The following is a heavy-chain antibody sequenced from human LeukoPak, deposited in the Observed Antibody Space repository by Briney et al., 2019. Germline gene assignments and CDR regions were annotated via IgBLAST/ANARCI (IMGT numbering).Heavy chain of an antibody. Sequence: PSETLSLTCTVSDGSISISSYYWGWIRQPPGKGLEWIGSIYYSGSTYYNPSLKSRVTISVDTSKNQFSLKLSSVTAADTAVYYCASLEYCSGGNCYRTFDYWGQGTLVTVSS. J-gene: IGHJ4*02. D-gene: IGHD2-15*01. CDR1: DGSISISSYY. CDR2: IYYSGST. V-gene: IGHV4-39*01. CDR3: ASLEYCSGGNCYRTFDY.